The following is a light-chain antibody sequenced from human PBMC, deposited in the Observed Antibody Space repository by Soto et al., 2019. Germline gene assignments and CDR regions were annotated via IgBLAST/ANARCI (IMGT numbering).Light chain of an antibody. Sequence: QSVLTQPASVSGSPGQSITISCTGTSSDVGSYNLVSWYQQHPGKAPKLMIYEVNKRPSGVSNRFSGSKSGNTASLTISGLQAEDEADYYCCSYTGSSTVVFGGGTKLTVL. CDR2: EVN. CDR3: CSYTGSSTVV. V-gene: IGLV2-23*02. CDR1: SSDVGSYNL. J-gene: IGLJ2*01.